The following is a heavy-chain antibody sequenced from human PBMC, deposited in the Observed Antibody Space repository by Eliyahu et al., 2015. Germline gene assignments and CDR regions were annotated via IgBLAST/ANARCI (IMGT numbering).Heavy chain of an antibody. V-gene: IGHV4-61*02. CDR3: AREYVDMATTNLNYYMDV. D-gene: IGHD5-24*01. Sequence: QVQLQESGPGLVKPSQTLSLTCTVXGDSIHDDNSYWTWIRQPAGQGLEWIGRIYARGPTNPGPTIYNPSLESRVSISIDTSKRQFSLSLTSVTAADTAVYFCAREYVDMATTNLNYYMDVWGKGTTVTVSS. CDR2: IYARGPT. J-gene: IGHJ6*03. CDR1: GDSIHDDNSY.